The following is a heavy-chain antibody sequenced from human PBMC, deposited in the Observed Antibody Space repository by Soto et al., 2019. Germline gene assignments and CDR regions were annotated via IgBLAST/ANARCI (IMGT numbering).Heavy chain of an antibody. CDR2: IYYTGGT. V-gene: IGHV4-31*11. CDR3: ARERAVVRPFYFDS. Sequence: QVQLQESGPGLVKPSETLSLTCAVFGGSINSAGYHWTWIRQYPGKGLEWIGYIYYTGGTHYNPSLESRGTISIDSSKKQFSLKLTSVIAADTAVYYCARERAVVRPFYFDSWGQGTLVTVSS. J-gene: IGHJ4*02. CDR1: GGSINSAGYH.